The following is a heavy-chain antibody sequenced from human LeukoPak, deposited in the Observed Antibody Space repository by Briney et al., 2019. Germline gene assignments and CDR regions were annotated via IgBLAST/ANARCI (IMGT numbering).Heavy chain of an antibody. J-gene: IGHJ4*02. CDR1: GFTFSSYS. Sequence: PGGSLRLSCAASGFTFSSYSMNWVRQAPGKGLEWVSSISSSSSYIYYADSVKGRFTISRGNAKNSLYLQMNSLRAEDTAVYYCATGVVPAATSFDYWGQGTLVTVSS. D-gene: IGHD2-2*01. CDR2: ISSSSSYI. CDR3: ATGVVPAATSFDY. V-gene: IGHV3-21*01.